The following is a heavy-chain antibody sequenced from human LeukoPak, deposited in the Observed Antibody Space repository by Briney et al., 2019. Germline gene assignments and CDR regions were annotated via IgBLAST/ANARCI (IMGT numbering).Heavy chain of an antibody. Sequence: GGSLRLSCAASGFTFSSYAMSWVRQAPGRGLEWVSSIFPSGGEIHYADSVRGRFTISRDNSKSTLSLQMNSLRAEDTAIYYCATYRQVLLPFESWGQGTLVTVSS. CDR2: IFPSGGEI. J-gene: IGHJ4*02. V-gene: IGHV3-23*01. CDR3: ATYRQVLLPFES. CDR1: GFTFSSYA. D-gene: IGHD2-8*02.